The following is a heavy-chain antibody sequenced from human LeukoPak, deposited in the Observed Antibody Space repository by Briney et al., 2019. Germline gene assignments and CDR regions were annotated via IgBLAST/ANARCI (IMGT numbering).Heavy chain of an antibody. CDR2: IDFTSRYI. Sequence: GGSLRLSCAASGFTFSSYSMNWVRQAPGKGLEWVSSIDFTSRYIYNADSVKGRFTTSRDNAKNSLDLQMNSLKVEDTAVYYCATPAAGPGAEYSLYWGQGTPVIVSS. V-gene: IGHV3-21*01. CDR1: GFTFSSYS. D-gene: IGHD6-13*01. CDR3: ATPAAGPGAEYSLY. J-gene: IGHJ1*01.